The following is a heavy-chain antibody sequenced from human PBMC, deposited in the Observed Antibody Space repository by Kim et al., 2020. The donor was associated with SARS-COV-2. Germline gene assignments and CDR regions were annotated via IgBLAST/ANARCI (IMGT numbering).Heavy chain of an antibody. V-gene: IGHV3-23*01. J-gene: IGHJ4*02. CDR3: AKVGEYDFWSGYLGKYYFDS. Sequence: GRFTISRDNSKNTLYLQMNSLRAEDTAAYYCAKVGEYDFWSGYLGKYYFDSWGQGTLVTVSS. D-gene: IGHD3-3*01.